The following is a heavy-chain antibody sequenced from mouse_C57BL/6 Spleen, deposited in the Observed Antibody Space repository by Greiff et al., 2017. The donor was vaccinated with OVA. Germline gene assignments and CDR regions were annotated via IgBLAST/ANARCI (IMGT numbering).Heavy chain of an antibody. V-gene: IGHV1-82*01. CDR3: ARGGYSNYFDY. CDR2: IYPGDGDT. D-gene: IGHD2-5*01. Sequence: QVQLQQSGPELVKPGASVKISCKASGYAFSSSWMNWVKQRPGKGLEWIGRIYPGDGDTNYNGTFKGKATLTADKSSSTAYMQLDSLTSEDSAVYFCARGGYSNYFDYWGQGTTLTVSS. J-gene: IGHJ2*01. CDR1: GYAFSSSW.